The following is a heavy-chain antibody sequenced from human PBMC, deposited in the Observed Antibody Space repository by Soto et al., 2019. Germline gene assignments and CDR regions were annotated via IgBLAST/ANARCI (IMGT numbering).Heavy chain of an antibody. Sequence: GGSQRLSCAASGFIFTRYSMNWVRQAPGKGLEWVSSISSTTNYIYYGDSMKGRFTISRDNAKNSLYLEMNSLRAEDTAVYYCARESEDLTSNFDYWGQGTLVTVSS. CDR2: ISSTTNYI. CDR1: GFIFTRYS. CDR3: ARESEDLTSNFDY. V-gene: IGHV3-21*06. J-gene: IGHJ4*02.